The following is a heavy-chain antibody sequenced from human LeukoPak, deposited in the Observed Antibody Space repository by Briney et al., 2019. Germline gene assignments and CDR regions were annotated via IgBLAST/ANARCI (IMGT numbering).Heavy chain of an antibody. CDR3: ASSRGYSYGPGGGMDV. J-gene: IGHJ6*02. CDR1: GGTFSSYA. Sequence: SVKVSCKASGGTFSSYAISWVRQAPGQGLEWMGGIIPIFGTANYAQKFQGRVTITADESTSTAYMELSSLRSEDTAVYYCASSRGYSYGPGGGMDVWGQGTTVVVSS. D-gene: IGHD5-18*01. CDR2: IIPIFGTA. V-gene: IGHV1-69*13.